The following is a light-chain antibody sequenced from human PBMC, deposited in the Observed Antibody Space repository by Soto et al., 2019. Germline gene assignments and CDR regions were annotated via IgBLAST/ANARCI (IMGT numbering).Light chain of an antibody. J-gene: IGKJ4*01. CDR2: GAS. Sequence: EILMTQSPATLSLSPGERATLSCRASQSVASNLAWYQQRRGQAPRLLIYGASSRATGIPARFSGSGSGTEFTLTISSLQSEDFAVYFCQQRAGWPPTFGGGTKVEIK. CDR3: QQRAGWPPT. V-gene: IGKV3-15*01. CDR1: QSVASN.